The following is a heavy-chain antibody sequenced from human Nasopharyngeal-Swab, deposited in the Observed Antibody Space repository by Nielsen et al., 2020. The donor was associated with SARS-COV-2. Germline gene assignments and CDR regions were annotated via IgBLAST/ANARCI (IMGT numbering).Heavy chain of an antibody. J-gene: IGHJ4*02. D-gene: IGHD3-10*01. Sequence: WIRQPPGKGLEWIGSIYYSGSTYYNPSLKSRVTISVDTSKNQFSLKLSSVTAADTAVYYCARDGLLWFGEAWGRPFDYWGQGTLVTVSP. CDR2: IYYSGST. CDR3: ARDGLLWFGEAWGRPFDY. V-gene: IGHV4-39*07.